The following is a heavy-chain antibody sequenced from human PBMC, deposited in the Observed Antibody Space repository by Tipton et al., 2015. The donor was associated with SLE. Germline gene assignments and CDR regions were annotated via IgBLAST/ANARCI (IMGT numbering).Heavy chain of an antibody. Sequence: QLVQSGAEVKKPGASVKVSCKASGYTFTSYYIHWVRQAPGQGLEWMGIINPSGGRTTYAQKFQGRVTMTRDTSTSTVSMELTSLRSEDTAVYYCATSLAPNYDSSGLDYWGQGTLVTVSS. CDR3: ATSLAPNYDSSGLDY. D-gene: IGHD3-22*01. V-gene: IGHV1-46*01. CDR1: GYTFTSYY. CDR2: INPSGGRT. J-gene: IGHJ4*02.